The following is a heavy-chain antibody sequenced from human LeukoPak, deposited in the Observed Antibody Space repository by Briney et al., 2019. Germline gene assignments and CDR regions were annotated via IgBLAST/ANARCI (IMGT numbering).Heavy chain of an antibody. CDR1: GYTFTNYG. J-gene: IGHJ4*02. D-gene: IGHD5/OR15-5a*01. Sequence: APVKVSCKASGYTFTNYGISWVRQAPGQGLEWLGWVSAYADDTNYVQKFRGRITMTTDTSTSTAYVELRSLRSDDTAVYYCARDCIGCLGFDYWGQGTLVTVSS. V-gene: IGHV1-18*01. CDR3: ARDCIGCLGFDY. CDR2: VSAYADDT.